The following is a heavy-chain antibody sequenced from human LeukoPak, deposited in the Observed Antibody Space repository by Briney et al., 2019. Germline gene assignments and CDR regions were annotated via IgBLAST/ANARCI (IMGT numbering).Heavy chain of an antibody. V-gene: IGHV3-33*01. Sequence: GGSLRLSCAASGFTFSSYGMHWVRQAPGKGLEWVAVIWYDGSNKYYADSVKGRFTISRDNSKSTLYLQMNSLRAEDTAVYYCARDLHYEYSSSYDYWGQGTLVTVSS. CDR2: IWYDGSNK. CDR1: GFTFSSYG. CDR3: ARDLHYEYSSSYDY. D-gene: IGHD6-13*01. J-gene: IGHJ4*02.